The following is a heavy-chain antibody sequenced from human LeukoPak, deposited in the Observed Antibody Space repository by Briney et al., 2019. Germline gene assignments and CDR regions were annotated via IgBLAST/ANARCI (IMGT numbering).Heavy chain of an antibody. CDR1: GFTFSSYA. CDR2: IWYDGSNK. V-gene: IGHV3-33*08. D-gene: IGHD3-22*01. Sequence: GGSLRLSCEASGFTFSSYAMSWVRQAPGKGLEWVAVIWYDGSNKYYADSVKGRFTISRDNSKNTLYLEMNSLRAEDTAVYYCARDYYYDSSGYWDYYFDYWGQGTLVSVSS. CDR3: ARDYYYDSSGYWDYYFDY. J-gene: IGHJ4*02.